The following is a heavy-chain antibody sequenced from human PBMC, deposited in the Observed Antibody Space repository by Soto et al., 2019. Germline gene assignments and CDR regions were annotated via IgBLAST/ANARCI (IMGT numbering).Heavy chain of an antibody. Sequence: PGGSLRLSCAASGFILSDFGMSWVRQAPGKGLEWVAVTSFDGSHEYYAASAKGRFTISRDNSKNMLLLQMDNVRAEDTAVYYCAKSPSKARDYEVLAGYSGYFDSWGLGTLVTVSS. V-gene: IGHV3-30*18. CDR2: TSFDGSHE. CDR1: GFILSDFG. J-gene: IGHJ4*02. CDR3: AKSPSKARDYEVLAGYSGYFDS. D-gene: IGHD3-9*01.